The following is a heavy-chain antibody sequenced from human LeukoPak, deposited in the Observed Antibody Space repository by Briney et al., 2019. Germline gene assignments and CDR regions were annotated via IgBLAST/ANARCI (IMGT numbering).Heavy chain of an antibody. Sequence: ASVKVSCKASGYTFTGNYMHWVRQAPGQGLEWMGWINPNSGGTNYAQKFQGRVTMTRDTSIGTAYMELNRLRSDDTAVYYCARGSYDSSDFEYFHHWGQGTLVAVSS. J-gene: IGHJ1*01. CDR1: GYTFTGNY. D-gene: IGHD3-22*01. CDR2: INPNSGGT. CDR3: ARGSYDSSDFEYFHH. V-gene: IGHV1-2*02.